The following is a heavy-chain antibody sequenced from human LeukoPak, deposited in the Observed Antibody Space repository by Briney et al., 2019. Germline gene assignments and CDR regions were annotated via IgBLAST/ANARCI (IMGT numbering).Heavy chain of an antibody. CDR3: TRPLGAAAGTYFDP. CDR2: IRSKPNNYAT. D-gene: IGHD6-13*01. J-gene: IGHJ5*02. Sequence: PGGSLRLSCAASGFTFSAAMHWVRQASGKGPEWVGHIRSKPNNYATAYAASVKGRFTISRDDSKNTAYLQMNSLKIEDTAVYYCTRPLGAAAGTYFDPWGQGTLVTVSS. V-gene: IGHV3-73*01. CDR1: GFTFSAA.